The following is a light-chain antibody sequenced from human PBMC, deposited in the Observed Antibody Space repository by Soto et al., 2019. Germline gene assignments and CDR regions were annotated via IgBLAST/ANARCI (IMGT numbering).Light chain of an antibody. V-gene: IGKV3-15*01. CDR2: GAS. CDR3: QQYNNWPPWT. Sequence: ETVMTQSPATLSVSPGGRVTLSCRASQIIRTNLAWYQQKPGQAPRLLIYGASTRATGVPARFSGSGSGTEFTLTISSLQSEDFAVYYCQQYNNWPPWTFGQGTKVDIK. J-gene: IGKJ1*01. CDR1: QIIRTN.